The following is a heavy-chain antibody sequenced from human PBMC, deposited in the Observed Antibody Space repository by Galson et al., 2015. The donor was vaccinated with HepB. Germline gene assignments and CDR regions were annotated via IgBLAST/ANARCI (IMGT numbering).Heavy chain of an antibody. CDR1: GFTFSSYA. CDR3: AKSRGGYFKDDMDV. Sequence: SLRLSCAASGFTFSSYAMNWVRQAPGKGLEWVSGISGSGGSTYHADSVKGRFTISRDNSKNTLYLQMNSLRAEDTAVYYCAKSRGGYFKDDMDVWGQGTTVTVS. CDR2: ISGSGGST. D-gene: IGHD2-21*01. J-gene: IGHJ6*02. V-gene: IGHV3-23*01.